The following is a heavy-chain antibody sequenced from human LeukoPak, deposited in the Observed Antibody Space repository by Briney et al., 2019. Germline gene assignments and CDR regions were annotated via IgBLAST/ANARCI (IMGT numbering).Heavy chain of an antibody. CDR1: GGSISTYY. V-gene: IGHV4-59*01. CDR3: ARFPYYSYYMDV. J-gene: IGHJ6*03. Sequence: TSSETLSLTCTVSGGSISTYYWSWIRQPPGKGLEWVGYFYYSGSTNYNPSLKSRVTMSVDTSKNHFSLKLSSVTAAGTAVYYCARFPYYSYYMDVWGKGTTVTVSS. CDR2: FYYSGST. D-gene: IGHD2-21*01.